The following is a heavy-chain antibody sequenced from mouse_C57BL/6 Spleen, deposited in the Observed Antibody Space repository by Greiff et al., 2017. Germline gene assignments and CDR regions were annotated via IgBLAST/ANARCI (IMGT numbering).Heavy chain of an antibody. D-gene: IGHD2-4*01. J-gene: IGHJ3*01. V-gene: IGHV3-6*01. CDR3: ARVGKDYDPFAY. CDR1: GYSITSGYY. CDR2: ISYDGSN. Sequence: DVQLQESGPGLVKPSQSLSLTCSVTGYSITSGYYWNWIRQFPGNKLEWMGYISYDGSNNYNPSLKNRISITRDTSKNQFFLKLNSVTTEDTATYYCARVGKDYDPFAYWGQGTLVTVSA.